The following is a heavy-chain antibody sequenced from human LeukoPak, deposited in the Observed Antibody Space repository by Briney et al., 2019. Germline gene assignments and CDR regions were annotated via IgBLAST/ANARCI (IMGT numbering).Heavy chain of an antibody. V-gene: IGHV1-2*06. D-gene: IGHD3-16*02. Sequence: GASVKVSCKASGYTFTGYFIHWVRQAPGQGLEWMGRINPNRGGTDYTQKFQGRVTMTRDTSISTAYMELTRLRSDDTAVYYCARDSSYPYYFDYWGQGTLVTVSS. CDR3: ARDSSYPYYFDY. CDR1: GYTFTGYF. J-gene: IGHJ4*02. CDR2: INPNRGGT.